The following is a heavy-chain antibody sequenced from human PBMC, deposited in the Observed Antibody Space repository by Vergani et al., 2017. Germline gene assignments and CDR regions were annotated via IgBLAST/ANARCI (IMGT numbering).Heavy chain of an antibody. J-gene: IGHJ5*02. CDR1: GGSFSGYY. CDR2: INHSGST. V-gene: IGHV4-34*01. Sequence: QVQLQQWGAGLLKPSETLSLTCAVYGGSFSGYYWSWIRQPPGKGLEWIGEINHSGSTNYNPSLKRRVTISVDTSKNQFSLKLSSVTAADTAVYYCARGGDVLRYFDWATSLDWFDPWGQGTLVTVSA. D-gene: IGHD3-9*01. CDR3: ARGGDVLRYFDWATSLDWFDP.